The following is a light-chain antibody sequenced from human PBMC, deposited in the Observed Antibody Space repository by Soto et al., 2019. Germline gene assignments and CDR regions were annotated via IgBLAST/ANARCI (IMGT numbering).Light chain of an antibody. V-gene: IGKV3-20*01. Sequence: EFVLTQSPGTLSLSPGERATLSCRASQSVSSSYLAWYQQKPGQAPRLLIYGASSRATGIPDRFSGSGSGTDFTLTISRLEPEDFAVYYCQQYGGSPYTFGLGTKVDI. CDR2: GAS. CDR3: QQYGGSPYT. CDR1: QSVSSSY. J-gene: IGKJ2*01.